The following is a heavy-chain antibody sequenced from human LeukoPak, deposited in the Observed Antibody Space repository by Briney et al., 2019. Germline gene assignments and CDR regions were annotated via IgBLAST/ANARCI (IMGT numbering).Heavy chain of an antibody. D-gene: IGHD5-12*01. J-gene: IGHJ4*02. CDR1: GGSFSGYY. CDR2: ISHSGST. V-gene: IGHV4-34*01. Sequence: SETLSLTCAVYGGSFSGYYWSWIRQPPGKGLEWIGEISHSGSTNYNPSLKSRVTISVDTSKNQFSLKLSSVTAADTAVYYCARGRGYSGYREFDYWGQGTLVTVSS. CDR3: ARGRGYSGYREFDY.